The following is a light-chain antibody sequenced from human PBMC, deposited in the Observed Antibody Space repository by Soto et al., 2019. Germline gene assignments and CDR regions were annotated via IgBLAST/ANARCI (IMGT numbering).Light chain of an antibody. J-gene: IGKJ1*01. CDR1: QSVNSNY. V-gene: IGKV3-20*01. CDR3: QQYDNSPLT. CDR2: GTS. Sequence: EIVLTQSPGTLSLSPGERATLSCRASQSVNSNYLAWYQQKPGQGPRLLMFGTSSRATGISDRFSGSGSGTDFTLTISRVEPEDFAVYYCQQYDNSPLTFGQGTKVEIK.